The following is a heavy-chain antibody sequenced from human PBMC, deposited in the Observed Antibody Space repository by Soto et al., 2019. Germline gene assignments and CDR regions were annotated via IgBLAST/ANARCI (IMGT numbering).Heavy chain of an antibody. CDR2: IYRGGNT. V-gene: IGHV3-53*01. CDR1: GLIVINNY. CDR3: ARHRGDGYDKEALDI. D-gene: IGHD5-12*01. J-gene: IGHJ3*02. Sequence: GGSLRLSCAASGLIVINNYMSWVRQAPGKGLEWVSVIYRGGNTYYADSVKGRFTISRDNSKNTLYLQMDSLRGDDTAVYYCARHRGDGYDKEALDIWGQGTIVNVSS.